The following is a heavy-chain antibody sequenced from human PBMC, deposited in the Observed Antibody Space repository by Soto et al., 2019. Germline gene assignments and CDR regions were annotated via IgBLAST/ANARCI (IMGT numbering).Heavy chain of an antibody. Sequence: QVQLVESGGGVVQPGRSLRLSCAASGINLKPYGMHWVHQAPGKGLEWVAFISYDGSNKYYGDSVKGRFTISRDNSKNTLSLQMNSLRVEDTSVYYCARDNSGGVVMDVWGQGTTVTVSS. D-gene: IGHD3-16*01. CDR3: ARDNSGGVVMDV. J-gene: IGHJ6*02. CDR1: GINLKPYG. CDR2: ISYDGSNK. V-gene: IGHV3-33*01.